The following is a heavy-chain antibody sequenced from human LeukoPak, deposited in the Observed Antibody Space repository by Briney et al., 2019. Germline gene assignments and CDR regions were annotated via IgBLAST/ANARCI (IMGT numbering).Heavy chain of an antibody. J-gene: IGHJ4*02. Sequence: SVTVSCTASGGTFSSYAISWVRQAPGQGLEWMGGIIPIFGTANYAQKFQGRVTITADESTSTAYMELSSLRSEDTAVYYCARHPRAHPFDYWGQGTLVTVSS. V-gene: IGHV1-69*13. CDR1: GGTFSSYA. CDR2: IIPIFGTA. CDR3: ARHPRAHPFDY.